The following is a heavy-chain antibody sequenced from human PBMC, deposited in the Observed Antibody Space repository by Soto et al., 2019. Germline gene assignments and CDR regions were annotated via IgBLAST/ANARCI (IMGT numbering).Heavy chain of an antibody. CDR3: AREMRTGTTRDFDY. CDR2: IWYDGSNK. J-gene: IGHJ4*02. D-gene: IGHD1-1*01. Sequence: GGSLRLSCAASGFTFSSYGMHWVRQAPGKGLEWVAVIWYDGSNKYYADSVKGRFTMSVDTSMNQFSLKLSSVTAADSAVYYCAREMRTGTTRDFDYWGQGTLVTVSS. CDR1: GFTFSSYG. V-gene: IGHV3-33*01.